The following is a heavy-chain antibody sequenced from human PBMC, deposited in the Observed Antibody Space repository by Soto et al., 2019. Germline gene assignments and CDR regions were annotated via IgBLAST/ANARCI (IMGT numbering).Heavy chain of an antibody. CDR1: GFSLSDHY. CDR2: INYSGVST. D-gene: IGHD1-26*01. Sequence: GGSLRLSCAASGFSLSDHYIDWVRQAPGKGLEWVSNINYSGVSTYYSDAVKGRFTISRDNSRNILHLEMNSLTVDDTAVYYCVSDPNWEWGYWGQGTPVTVSS. J-gene: IGHJ4*02. V-gene: IGHV3-23*01. CDR3: VSDPNWEWGY.